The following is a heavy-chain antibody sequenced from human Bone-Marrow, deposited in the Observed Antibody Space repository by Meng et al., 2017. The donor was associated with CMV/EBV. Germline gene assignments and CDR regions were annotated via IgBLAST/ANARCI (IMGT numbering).Heavy chain of an antibody. Sequence: GESLKISCAASGFTFSSHWMTWVRQAPGKGLEWLANINPDATVRNYLDSVKGRFTISRDNSKNSVYLQMNSLRADDTAVYYCARDPHFGALDHWGQGTLVTVSS. V-gene: IGHV3-7*01. CDR3: ARDPHFGALDH. J-gene: IGHJ4*02. CDR2: INPDATVR. D-gene: IGHD3-10*01. CDR1: GFTFSSHW.